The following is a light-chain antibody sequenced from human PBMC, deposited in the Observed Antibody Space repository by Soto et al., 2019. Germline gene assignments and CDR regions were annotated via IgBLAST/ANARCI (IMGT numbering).Light chain of an antibody. CDR2: GAS. CDR3: QRYHLALDT. CDR1: QDIINH. J-gene: IGKJ5*01. V-gene: IGKV1-27*01. Sequence: DIQMTQSPSSLSASVGDTVTITCRASQDIINHLAWYQQRPGKVPNLLIYGASTLHSGVPSRFRGSGSGTHFTLTISSLQPEDVTTYYCQRYHLALDTFGQGTRLEIK.